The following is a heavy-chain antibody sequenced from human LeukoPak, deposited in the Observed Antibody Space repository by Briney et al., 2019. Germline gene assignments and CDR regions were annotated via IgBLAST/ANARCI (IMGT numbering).Heavy chain of an antibody. CDR3: ARVATLPLIAYYYYMDV. J-gene: IGHJ6*03. Sequence: GGSLRLSCAASGFTFSSYNMNSVRQAPGKGLEWVSSVRSSSNYINYADSVKGRFTISRDNAKNSLYLQMNSLRAEDTAVYYCARVATLPLIAYYYYMDVWGKGTTVTVSS. CDR2: VRSSSNYI. D-gene: IGHD3-16*02. CDR1: GFTFSSYN. V-gene: IGHV3-21*01.